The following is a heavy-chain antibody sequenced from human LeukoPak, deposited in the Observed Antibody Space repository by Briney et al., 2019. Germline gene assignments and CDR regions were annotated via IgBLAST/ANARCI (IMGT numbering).Heavy chain of an antibody. CDR3: ARVAAGYSVNYFDY. CDR1: GFTFSSYA. CDR2: ISYDGSDK. V-gene: IGHV3-30-3*01. J-gene: IGHJ4*02. D-gene: IGHD4-23*01. Sequence: PGRSLRLSCAASGFTFSSYAMHWVRQAPGKGLEWVAVISYDGSDKYYADSVKGRFTISRDNSKNTLNLQMNSLRDEDTAVYYCARVAAGYSVNYFDYWGQGTLVTVSS.